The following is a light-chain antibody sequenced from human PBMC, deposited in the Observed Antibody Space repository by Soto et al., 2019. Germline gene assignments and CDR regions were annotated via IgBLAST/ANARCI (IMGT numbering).Light chain of an antibody. CDR1: QSISSW. J-gene: IGKJ4*01. V-gene: IGKV1-12*01. CDR3: QQANSFPLT. CDR2: AAS. Sequence: IQLTQSPSTLSASVGDRVTITFRASQSISSWLAWYQQKPGKAPNLLIYAASSLHSGVPSRFSGSGSGTDFTLTISSLQPEDFATYYCQQANSFPLTFGGGTKVDIK.